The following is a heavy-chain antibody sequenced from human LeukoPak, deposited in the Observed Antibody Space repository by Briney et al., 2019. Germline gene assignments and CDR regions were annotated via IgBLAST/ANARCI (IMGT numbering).Heavy chain of an antibody. J-gene: IGHJ4*02. Sequence: PGGSLRLSCAASGFTFSSYSMNWVRQAPGKGLEWVSSISSSSSYIYYADSVKGRFTISRDNAKNSLYLQMNSLRAEDTAVYYCARGSSAGTVTTGFDYWGQGTLVTVSS. CDR2: ISSSSSYI. CDR1: GFTFSSYS. CDR3: ARGSSAGTVTTGFDY. D-gene: IGHD4-17*01. V-gene: IGHV3-21*01.